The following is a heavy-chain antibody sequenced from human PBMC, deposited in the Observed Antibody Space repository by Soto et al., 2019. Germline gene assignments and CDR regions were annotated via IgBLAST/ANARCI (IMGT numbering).Heavy chain of an antibody. CDR3: ARGTSSQLPLDD. V-gene: IGHV4-59*01. CDR1: SDSISSYY. CDR2: ISYSGRT. J-gene: IGHJ4*02. D-gene: IGHD6-13*01. Sequence: QVQLQESGPGLVKPSETLYLTCTVSSDSISSYYWSWIRQPPGKRLEWIGYISYSGRTDYNPSLKSRVTRSGDTTKNQFSLKVSSVTAADTAVYYCARGTSSQLPLDDWGQGTMVTVSS.